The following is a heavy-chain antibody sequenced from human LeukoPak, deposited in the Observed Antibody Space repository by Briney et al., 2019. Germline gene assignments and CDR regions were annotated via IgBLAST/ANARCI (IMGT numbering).Heavy chain of an antibody. CDR1: GFTFSSYA. CDR2: ISYDGSNK. CDR3: ARDSGYVPDDY. D-gene: IGHD5-12*01. V-gene: IGHV3-30-3*01. J-gene: IGHJ4*02. Sequence: PGGSLRLSCAASGFTFSSYAMHWVRQAPGKGLEWVAVISYDGSNKYYADSVKGRFTISRDNSKNTLYLQTNSLRAEDTAVYYCARDSGYVPDDYWGQGTLVTVSS.